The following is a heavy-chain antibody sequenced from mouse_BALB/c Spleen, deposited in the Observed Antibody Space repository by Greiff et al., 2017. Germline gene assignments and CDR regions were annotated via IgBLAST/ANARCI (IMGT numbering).Heavy chain of an antibody. D-gene: IGHD2-10*02. CDR1: GYSITSGYY. V-gene: IGHV3-6*02. CDR3: ARGEYGNPIAY. J-gene: IGHJ3*01. Sequence: EVKLMESGPGLVKPSQSLSLTCSVTGYSITSGYYWNWIRQFPGNKLEWMGYISYDGSNNYNPSLKNRISITRDTSKNQFFLKLNSVTTEDTATYYCARGEYGNPIAYWGQGTLVTVSA. CDR2: ISYDGSN.